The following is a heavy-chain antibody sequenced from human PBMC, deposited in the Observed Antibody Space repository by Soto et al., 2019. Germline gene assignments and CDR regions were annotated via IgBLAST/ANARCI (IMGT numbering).Heavy chain of an antibody. CDR3: ARSIAAAESWFDP. J-gene: IGHJ5*02. CDR1: GGSISSSSYY. CDR2: IYYSGST. V-gene: IGHV4-39*01. D-gene: IGHD6-13*01. Sequence: QLQLQESGPGLVKPSETLSLTCTVSGGSISSSSYYWGWIRQPPGKGLEWIGSIYYSGSTSYNPSLKSRVTISVDTYKTQFSLKLSSVTAADTAVYYCARSIAAAESWFDPWGQGTLVTVSS.